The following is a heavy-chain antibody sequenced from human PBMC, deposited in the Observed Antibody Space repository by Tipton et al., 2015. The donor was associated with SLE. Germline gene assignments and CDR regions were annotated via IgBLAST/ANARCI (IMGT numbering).Heavy chain of an antibody. CDR1: GGTFSSYA. CDR2: IIPIFGTA. Sequence: QSGPEVKKPGSSVKVSCKASGGTFSSYAISWVRQAPGQGLEWMGRIIPIFGTANYAQKFQGRVTITADESTSTAYMELGSLRSEDTAVYYCASREYSYGYYYGMDVWGQGTTVTVSS. D-gene: IGHD5-18*01. V-gene: IGHV1-69*13. J-gene: IGHJ6*02. CDR3: ASREYSYGYYYGMDV.